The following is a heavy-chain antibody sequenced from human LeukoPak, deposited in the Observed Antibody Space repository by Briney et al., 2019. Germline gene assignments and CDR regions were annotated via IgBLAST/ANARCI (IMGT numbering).Heavy chain of an antibody. CDR2: IYPGDSDT. CDR1: GYSFTSYW. J-gene: IGHJ4*02. D-gene: IGHD4-17*01. Sequence: GESLKISCKGSGYSFTSYWIGWVRQLPGKGLEWMGIIYPGDSDTRYSPSFQGQVTISADKSISTAYLQWSSLKASDTAMYYCARRSSTVTYYFDYWGQGTLVTVSS. CDR3: ARRSSTVTYYFDY. V-gene: IGHV5-51*01.